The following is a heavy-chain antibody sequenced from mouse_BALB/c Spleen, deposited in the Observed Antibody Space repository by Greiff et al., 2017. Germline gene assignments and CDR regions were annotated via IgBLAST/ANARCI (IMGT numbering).Heavy chain of an antibody. J-gene: IGHJ4*01. D-gene: IGHD2-3*01. CDR3: ARSLYDYHAMDY. CDR1: GYTFTSYT. Sequence: QVQLQQSGAELARPGASVKMSCKASGYTFTSYTMHWVKQRPGQGLEWIGYINPSSGYTNYNQKFKDKATLTADKSSSTAYMQLSSLTSEDSAVYYCARSLYDYHAMDYWGQGTSVTVSS. V-gene: IGHV1-4*01. CDR2: INPSSGYT.